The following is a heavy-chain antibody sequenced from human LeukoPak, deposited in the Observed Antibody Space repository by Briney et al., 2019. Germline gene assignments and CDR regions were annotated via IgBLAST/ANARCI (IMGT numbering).Heavy chain of an antibody. CDR2: IIPIFGTA. CDR3: ARVDGCSGGSCYSYYGMDV. D-gene: IGHD2-15*01. V-gene: IGHV1-69*13. Sequence: GASVKVSCKASGGTCSSYAISWVRQAPGQGLEWMGGIIPIFGTANYAQKFQGRVTITADESTSTAYMELSSLKSEDTAVYYCARVDGCSGGSCYSYYGMDVWGQGTTVTVSS. J-gene: IGHJ6*02. CDR1: GGTCSSYA.